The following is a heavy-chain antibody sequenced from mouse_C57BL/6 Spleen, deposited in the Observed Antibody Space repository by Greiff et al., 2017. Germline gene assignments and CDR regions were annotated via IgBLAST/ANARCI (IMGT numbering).Heavy chain of an antibody. D-gene: IGHD3-3*01. CDR3: ARRGTETWFAY. CDR2: IDPSDSYT. CDR1: GYTFTSYW. Sequence: QVQLQQPGAELVRPGTSVKLSCKASGYTFTSYWMHWVKQRPGQGLEWIGVIDPSDSYTNYNQKFKGKATLTVDTSSSTAYMQLSSLTSEDSAVDYCARRGTETWFAYWGQGTLVTVSA. J-gene: IGHJ3*01. V-gene: IGHV1-59*01.